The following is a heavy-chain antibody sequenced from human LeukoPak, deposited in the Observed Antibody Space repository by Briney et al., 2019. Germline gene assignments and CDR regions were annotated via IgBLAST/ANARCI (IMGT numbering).Heavy chain of an antibody. D-gene: IGHD6-19*01. CDR3: ARNLDTYSSGWEGYYFDY. CDR1: GYTFTSYG. CDR2: ISAYNGNT. J-gene: IGHJ4*02. Sequence: GASVKVSCKASGYTFTSYGISWVRQAPGQGLEWMGWISAYNGNTNYAQKLQGRVTMTTDTSTSTAYMELRSLRSDDTAVYYCARNLDTYSSGWEGYYFDYWGQGTLVSVSS. V-gene: IGHV1-18*01.